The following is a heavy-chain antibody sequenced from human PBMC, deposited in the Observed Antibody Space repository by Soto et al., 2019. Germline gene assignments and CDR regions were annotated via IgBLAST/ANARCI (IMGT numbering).Heavy chain of an antibody. CDR1: GFTFTDHW. Sequence: GSLRLSCEASGFTFTDHWMTWVRQAPGKGLEWVANIKKDGSETYYVESVKGRFTISRDNAKKSLFLQMNSLRGEDSAVYFXXXXQXXXDNXXQGXLXXVSS. J-gene: IGHJ4*01. CDR2: IKKDGSET. V-gene: IGHV3-7*01. D-gene: IGHD4-4*01. CDR3: XXXQXXXDN.